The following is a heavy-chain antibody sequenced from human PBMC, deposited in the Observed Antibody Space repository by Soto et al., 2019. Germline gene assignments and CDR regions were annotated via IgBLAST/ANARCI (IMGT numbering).Heavy chain of an antibody. Sequence: GGSLRLSCTASGFTFGDYAMSWFRQAPGKGLEWVGFIRSKAYGGTTEYAASVKGRFTISRDDSKSIAYLQMNSLKTEDTAVYYGAVTPLIEYYYYYMDVWGKGTTVTVSS. V-gene: IGHV3-49*03. CDR3: AVTPLIEYYYYYMDV. CDR1: GFTFGDYA. CDR2: IRSKAYGGTT. J-gene: IGHJ6*03. D-gene: IGHD4-17*01.